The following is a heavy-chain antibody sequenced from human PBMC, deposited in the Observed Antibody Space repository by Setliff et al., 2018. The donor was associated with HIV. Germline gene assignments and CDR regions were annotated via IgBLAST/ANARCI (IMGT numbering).Heavy chain of an antibody. CDR3: TTEDPWLRFGH. Sequence: GGSLRLSCAASGFTFNNAWMTWVRQAPGKGLEWVGHIKSKTDGGTTDYAAPVKGRFTISRDDSKTTLYLQMNSLKTEDTAVYYCTTEDPWLRFGHWGQGTQVTVS. J-gene: IGHJ5*02. CDR2: IKSKTDGGTT. CDR1: GFTFNNAW. D-gene: IGHD5-12*01. V-gene: IGHV3-15*01.